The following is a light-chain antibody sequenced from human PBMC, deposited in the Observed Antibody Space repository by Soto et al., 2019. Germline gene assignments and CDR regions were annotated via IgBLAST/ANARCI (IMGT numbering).Light chain of an antibody. CDR1: QSVSSSY. CDR2: GAS. V-gene: IGKV3-20*01. J-gene: IGKJ1*01. CDR3: QQQDTFPRT. Sequence: EIVLTQSPGTLSLSPGEGATLSCRASQSVSSSYLAWYQQKFGQAPRLLIYGASNRATGIPDRFSGSGSGTDFTLTISRLEPEDFAVYYCQQQDTFPRTFGQGTKVEIK.